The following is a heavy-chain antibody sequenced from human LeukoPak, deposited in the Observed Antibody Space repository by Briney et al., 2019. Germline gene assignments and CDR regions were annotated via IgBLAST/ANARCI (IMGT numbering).Heavy chain of an antibody. CDR3: ARSLSMIGVVPYWYFDL. D-gene: IGHD3-3*01. J-gene: IGHJ2*01. CDR2: IYYSGST. CDR1: GGSISSYY. V-gene: IGHV4-59*01. Sequence: PSETLSLTCTVSGGSISSYYWSWIRQPPGKGLEWIGYIYYSGSTSYNPSPKSRVTISVDTSKNQFSLKLSSVTAATTAVYYCARSLSMIGVVPYWYFDLWGRGTLVTVSS.